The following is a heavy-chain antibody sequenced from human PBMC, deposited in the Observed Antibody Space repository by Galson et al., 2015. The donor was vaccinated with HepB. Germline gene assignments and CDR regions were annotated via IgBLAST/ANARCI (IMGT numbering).Heavy chain of an antibody. Sequence: CAASEFTFSNAWMSWVRQAPGKGLEWVGRIKSKTDGGTTDYAAPVKGRFTISRDDSKNTLYLQMNSLKTEDTAVYYCTTCGVWDDILTGYYSPRPHYGMDVWGQGTTVTVSS. J-gene: IGHJ6*02. CDR1: EFTFSNAW. CDR2: IKSKTDGGTT. CDR3: TTCGVWDDILTGYYSPRPHYGMDV. V-gene: IGHV3-15*01. D-gene: IGHD3-9*01.